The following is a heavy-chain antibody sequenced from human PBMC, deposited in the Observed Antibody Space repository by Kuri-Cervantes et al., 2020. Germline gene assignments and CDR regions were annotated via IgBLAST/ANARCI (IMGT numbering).Heavy chain of an antibody. D-gene: IGHD3-3*01. V-gene: IGHV3-23*01. J-gene: IGHJ4*02. CDR1: GFTFSSYA. CDR3: TTRRDLWSGYSELPFFDY. CDR2: ISGSGGST. Sequence: GESLKISCAASGFTFSSYAMSWVRQAPGKGLEWVSAISGSGGSTYYADSVKGRFTISRDNSKNALYMQMNSLKTEDTAVYYCTTRRDLWSGYSELPFFDYWGQGTLVTVSS.